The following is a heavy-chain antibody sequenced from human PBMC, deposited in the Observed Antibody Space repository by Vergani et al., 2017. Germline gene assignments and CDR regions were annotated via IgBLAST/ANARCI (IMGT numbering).Heavy chain of an antibody. CDR1: GFTFSGSA. D-gene: IGHD1-7*01. J-gene: IGHJ4*02. CDR2: IRSKANSYAT. Sequence: EVQLVESGGGLVQPGGSLKLSCAASGFTFSGSAMHWVRQAPGKGLEWVGRIRSKANSYATAYAASVKGRFTISRDDSKNTAYLQMTSLKTEDTAVYYCTRPGTTGVYWGQGTLVTVSS. V-gene: IGHV3-73*01. CDR3: TRPGTTGVY.